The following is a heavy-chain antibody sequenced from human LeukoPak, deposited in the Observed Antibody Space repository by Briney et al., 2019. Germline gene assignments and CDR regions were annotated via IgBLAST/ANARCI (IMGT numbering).Heavy chain of an antibody. D-gene: IGHD5-12*01. Sequence: SETLSLTCTVSGGPISSSSYYWGWIRQPPGKGLEWIGSIYYSGSTYYNPSLKSRVTTSVDTFKNQFSLKLSSVTAADTAVYYCARQVRYGGYDDYYYYYMDVWGKGTTVTVSS. CDR1: GGPISSSSYY. CDR3: ARQVRYGGYDDYYYYYMDV. CDR2: IYYSGST. J-gene: IGHJ6*03. V-gene: IGHV4-39*01.